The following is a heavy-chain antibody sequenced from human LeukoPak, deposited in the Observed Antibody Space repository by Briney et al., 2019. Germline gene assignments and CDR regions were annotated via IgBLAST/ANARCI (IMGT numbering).Heavy chain of an antibody. CDR3: ARGGRSGNYGYYFDY. Sequence: PSETLSLTCTVSGGSILGYYWSWIRQPPGKGLEWIGYIYHSGSTYYNPSLKSRVTISVDRSKNQFSLKVYSVTAADTAIYYCARGGRSGNYGYYFDYWGQGTLVPVSS. CDR1: GGSILGYY. CDR2: IYHSGST. D-gene: IGHD1-26*01. V-gene: IGHV4-59*01. J-gene: IGHJ4*02.